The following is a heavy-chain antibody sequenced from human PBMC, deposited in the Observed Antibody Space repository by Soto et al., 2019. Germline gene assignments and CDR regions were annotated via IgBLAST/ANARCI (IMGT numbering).Heavy chain of an antibody. D-gene: IGHD6-13*01. Sequence: QVQLQESGPGLVKPSGTLSLTCAVSGASITGTNWWAWVRQFPGNGLEWIGEIFHDGRSKSNASLKSRVTISVDKSKNHFSLELTSVTAADTAISYCAREGQELRDWGHGTLVTVSS. J-gene: IGHJ4*01. CDR3: AREGQELRD. V-gene: IGHV4-4*02. CDR2: IFHDGRS. CDR1: GASITGTNW.